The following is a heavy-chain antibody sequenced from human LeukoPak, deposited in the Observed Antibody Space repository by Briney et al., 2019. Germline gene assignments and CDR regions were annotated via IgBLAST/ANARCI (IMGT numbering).Heavy chain of an antibody. CDR2: INPSGGST. D-gene: IGHD5-18*01. V-gene: IGHV1-46*01. CDR1: GYTFTSYY. J-gene: IGHJ6*02. Sequence: GASVKVSCKASGYTFTSYYMHWVRQAPGQGLEWMGIINPSGGSTSYAQKLQGRVTMTRDTSTSTVYMELSSLRSEDTAVYYCARDYIAVDTAMVHYYYGMDVWGQGTTVTVSS. CDR3: ARDYIAVDTAMVHYYYGMDV.